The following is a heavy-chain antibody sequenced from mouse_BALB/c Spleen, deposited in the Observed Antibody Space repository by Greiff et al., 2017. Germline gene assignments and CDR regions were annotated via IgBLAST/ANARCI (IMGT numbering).Heavy chain of an antibody. CDR3: ARSTGTEFAY. Sequence: EVKLVESGGDLVKPGGSLKLSCAASGFTFSSFGMHWVRQAPEKGLEWVAYISSGSSTIYYAETVKGRFTISRDKPKNTLFLQMTSLRSEDTAMYYCARSTGTEFAYWGQGTLVTVSA. J-gene: IGHJ3*01. D-gene: IGHD2-14*01. V-gene: IGHV5-17*02. CDR2: ISSGSSTI. CDR1: GFTFSSFG.